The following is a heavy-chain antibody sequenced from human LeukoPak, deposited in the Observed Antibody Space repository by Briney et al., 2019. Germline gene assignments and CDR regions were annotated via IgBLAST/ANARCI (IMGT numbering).Heavy chain of an antibody. Sequence: GGSLRLSCGASGFTFANYAMHWVRQAPGKGLEWFSAISWNSGAIGYADSVKGRFTISRDNAKNSLYLQMNSLRAGDTALYYCAKAGESSYYYYNGMDVWGQGTTVTVSS. CDR1: GFTFANYA. D-gene: IGHD3-16*01. J-gene: IGHJ6*02. V-gene: IGHV3-9*01. CDR3: AKAGESSYYYYNGMDV. CDR2: ISWNSGAI.